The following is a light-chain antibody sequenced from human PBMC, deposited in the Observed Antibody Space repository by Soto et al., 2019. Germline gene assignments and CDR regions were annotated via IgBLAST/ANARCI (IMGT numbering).Light chain of an antibody. Sequence: QSVLTQPASVSGSPGQSITISCTGTSSDVGAYNYVSWYQQYPGKAPKVIIFEVRKRPSGVSNPFSGSKSGDTASLTISGLQAEDEADYYCSSYRSSTTFVFGTGTKVTVL. CDR1: SSDVGAYNY. CDR2: EVR. V-gene: IGLV2-14*01. J-gene: IGLJ1*01. CDR3: SSYRSSTTFV.